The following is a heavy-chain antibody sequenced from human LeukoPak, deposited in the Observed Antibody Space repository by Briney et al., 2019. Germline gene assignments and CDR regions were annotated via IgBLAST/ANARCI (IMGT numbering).Heavy chain of an antibody. J-gene: IGHJ4*02. CDR3: ARGNMTTVITGY. Sequence: GGSLRLSCAASGFTFSSYAMHWVRQAPGKGLEWVAVISYDGSNKYYADSVKGRFTISRDNSKNTLYLQMNSLRAEDTAVYYCARGNMTTVITGYWGQGTLVTVSS. CDR1: GFTFSSYA. V-gene: IGHV3-30-3*01. D-gene: IGHD4-17*01. CDR2: ISYDGSNK.